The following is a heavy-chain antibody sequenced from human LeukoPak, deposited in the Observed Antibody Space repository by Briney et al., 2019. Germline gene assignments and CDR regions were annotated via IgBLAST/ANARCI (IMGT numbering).Heavy chain of an antibody. CDR3: AADPTYFWSGLAGFDP. J-gene: IGHJ5*02. CDR2: INPNSGGT. V-gene: IGHV1-2*02. CDR1: GYTFTGYY. D-gene: IGHD3-3*01. Sequence: GASVKVSCKASGYTFTGYYMHWVRQAPGQGLEWMGWINPNSGGTNYAQKFQGRVTMTRDTSISTAYMELSSLRSEDTAVYYCAADPTYFWSGLAGFDPWGQGTLVTVSS.